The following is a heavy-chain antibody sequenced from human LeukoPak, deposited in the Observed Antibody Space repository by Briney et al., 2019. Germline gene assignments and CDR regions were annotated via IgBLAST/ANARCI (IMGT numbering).Heavy chain of an antibody. CDR2: ISGSGGST. Sequence: GRSLSLFCAASGFTFSIHAMRWVRHAPGEWRECVSAISGSGGSTYCADSVKPLFNIYRDYSQNTVYPQMHSLRAEDTAVYYCAKQNTMIAPLSYWGQGA. J-gene: IGHJ4*02. D-gene: IGHD3-22*01. CDR1: GFTFSIHA. V-gene: IGHV3-23*01. CDR3: AKQNTMIAPLSY.